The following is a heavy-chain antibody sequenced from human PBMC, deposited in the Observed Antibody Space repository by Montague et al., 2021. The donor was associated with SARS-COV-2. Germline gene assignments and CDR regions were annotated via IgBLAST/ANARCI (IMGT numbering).Heavy chain of an antibody. CDR1: GGSMSDHY. D-gene: IGHD3-10*01. V-gene: IGHV4-59*11. Sequence: SETLSLTCTVSGGSMSDHYWAWIRQPPGKGLEWLAYIYYSGGINSNASLTSRVPMSVDTSTTQFSLTLTSVTAAATAVSYCSSAVSVRRAVNCFDSWGQGTLVTVSS. J-gene: IGHJ5*01. CDR2: IYYSGGI. CDR3: SSAVSVRRAVNCFDS.